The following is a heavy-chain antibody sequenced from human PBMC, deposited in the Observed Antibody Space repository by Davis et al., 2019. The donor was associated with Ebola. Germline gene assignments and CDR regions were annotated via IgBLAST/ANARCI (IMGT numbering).Heavy chain of an antibody. J-gene: IGHJ4*02. CDR2: ISHSASYT. CDR1: GFIFSDYY. D-gene: IGHD1-26*01. Sequence: GESLKISCAASGFIFSDYYMSWIRQAPGKGLEWLSYISHSASYTNYADTVKGRFTISRDNAKNSLYLQMNSLGAEDTAVYYCARVGGGTYHFDFWGQGTLVTVSS. V-gene: IGHV3-11*06. CDR3: ARVGGGTYHFDF.